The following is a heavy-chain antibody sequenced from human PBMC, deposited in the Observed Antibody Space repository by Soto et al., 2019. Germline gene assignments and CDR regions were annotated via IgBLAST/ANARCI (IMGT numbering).Heavy chain of an antibody. CDR1: GFSFRTYT. D-gene: IGHD4-4*01. V-gene: IGHV3-23*01. CDR2: ISGSGGSP. J-gene: IGHJ4*02. CDR3: AKARCRTTDCYVPEY. Sequence: GGYLRLSCAASGFSFRTYTMSWVRQAPGKGLEWLSVISGSGGSPSYADSVQGRFVISRDNARNTLYLHMNSLRAEDTAMYYCAKARCRTTDCYVPEYWSRGTLDNVSS.